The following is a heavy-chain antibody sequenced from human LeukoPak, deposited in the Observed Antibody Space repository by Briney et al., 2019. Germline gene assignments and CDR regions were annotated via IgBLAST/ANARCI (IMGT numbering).Heavy chain of an antibody. Sequence: SETLSLTCAVYGGSFSGYYWSWIRQPAGKGLEWIGRIYTSGSTNYNPSLKSRVTISVDTSKNQFSLKLSSVTAADTAVYYCARDVKLTTIFGVSNWFDPWGQGTLVTVSS. J-gene: IGHJ5*02. CDR3: ARDVKLTTIFGVSNWFDP. D-gene: IGHD3-3*01. CDR1: GGSFSGYY. V-gene: IGHV4-4*07. CDR2: IYTSGST.